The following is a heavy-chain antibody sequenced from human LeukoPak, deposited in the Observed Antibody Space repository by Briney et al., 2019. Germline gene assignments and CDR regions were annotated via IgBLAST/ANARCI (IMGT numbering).Heavy chain of an antibody. J-gene: IGHJ4*02. CDR2: IAPGNGNT. Sequence: GASVKVSCKASGYTFTGFYIHWVRQAPGQRLEWMGWIAPGNGNTKYSQKFQGRVTLTRDTSASTAYMELSSLTSEDTAVFYCARRAVIAHFDYWGQGTLVTVSS. D-gene: IGHD2-21*01. V-gene: IGHV1-3*01. CDR3: ARRAVIAHFDY. CDR1: GYTFTGFY.